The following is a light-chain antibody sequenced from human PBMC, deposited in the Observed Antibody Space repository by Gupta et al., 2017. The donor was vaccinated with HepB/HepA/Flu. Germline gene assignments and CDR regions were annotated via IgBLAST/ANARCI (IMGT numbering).Light chain of an antibody. CDR2: SAS. V-gene: IGKV1-12*01. Sequence: DIQMTQPPSCVCAHAGDRVTITCRASQFIGTFLAWYQQKPGKGPKLLIYSASNLQSGVPSRFSGSGSGTDFTLTIISLQPEDFATYFCQQAGSLPYTFGPGTKVDIK. CDR1: QFIGTF. CDR3: QQAGSLPYT. J-gene: IGKJ2*01.